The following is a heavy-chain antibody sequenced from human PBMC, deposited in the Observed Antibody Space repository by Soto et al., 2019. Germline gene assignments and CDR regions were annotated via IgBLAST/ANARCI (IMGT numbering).Heavy chain of an antibody. V-gene: IGHV1-18*01. CDR3: ARSHGLHTHYYYYYGMDV. Sequence: ASVKVSCKASGYTFTSYGISWVRQAPGQGLEWMGWISAYNGNTNYAQKLQGRVTMTTDTSTSTAYMELRSLRSDDTAVYYCARSHGLHTHYYYYYGMDVWGQGTTVTVSS. J-gene: IGHJ6*02. CDR1: GYTFTSYG. D-gene: IGHD4-4*01. CDR2: ISAYNGNT.